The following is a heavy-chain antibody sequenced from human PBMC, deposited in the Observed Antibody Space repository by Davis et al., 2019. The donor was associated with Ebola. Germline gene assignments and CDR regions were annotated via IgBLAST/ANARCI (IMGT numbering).Heavy chain of an antibody. CDR3: ARGAYYYDSSGYYSFDY. D-gene: IGHD3-22*01. J-gene: IGHJ4*02. V-gene: IGHV3-7*03. Sequence: GESLKISCAASGFTFSSYWMSWVRQAPGKGLEWVANIKQDGSEEYYVDSVKGRFTISRDNAKNSLYLQMNSLRAEDTAVYYCARGAYYYDSSGYYSFDYWGQGTLVTVSS. CDR1: GFTFSSYW. CDR2: IKQDGSEE.